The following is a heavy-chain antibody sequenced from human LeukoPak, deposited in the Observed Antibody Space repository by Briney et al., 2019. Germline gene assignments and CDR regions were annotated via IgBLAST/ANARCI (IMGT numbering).Heavy chain of an antibody. D-gene: IGHD4-23*01. CDR3: ARLEVVTALYFDY. V-gene: IGHV3-30*03. CDR1: GFTFSSYV. CDR2: ISYDGSNK. J-gene: IGHJ4*02. Sequence: GGSLRLSCAASGFTFSSYVMHWVRQAPGKGLEWVALISYDGSNKYYADSVKGRFTISRDNSKNTLYLQMNSLRAEDTAVYYCARLEVVTALYFDYWGQGTLVTVSS.